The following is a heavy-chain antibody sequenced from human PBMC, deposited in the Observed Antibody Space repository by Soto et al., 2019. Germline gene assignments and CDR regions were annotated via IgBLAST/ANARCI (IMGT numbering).Heavy chain of an antibody. V-gene: IGHV1-69*13. D-gene: IGHD3-10*01. CDR3: ARRGSSGYYGSGSYPSYYGMDV. Sequence: ASVKVSCKASGGTFSSYAISWVRQAPGQGLEWMGGIIPIFGTANYAQKFQGRVTITADESTSTAYMELSSLRSEDTAVYYCARRGSSGYYGSGSYPSYYGMDVWGQGTTVTVSS. CDR1: GGTFSSYA. CDR2: IIPIFGTA. J-gene: IGHJ6*02.